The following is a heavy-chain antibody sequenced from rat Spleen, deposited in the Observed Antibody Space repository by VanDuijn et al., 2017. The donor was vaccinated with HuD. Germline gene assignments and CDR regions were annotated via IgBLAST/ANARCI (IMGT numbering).Heavy chain of an antibody. Sequence: EIQLQESGPGLVKPSQSLSLTCSVTGYTIPSGYDWSWIRKFPGNKMEWMGYITYSGKTNYNPSPKSRISITRDTSKNHFFLQLNSVTTEDTATYYCARKAIRGFDYWGQGVMVTVSS. CDR1: GYTIPSGYD. D-gene: IGHD4-3*01. V-gene: IGHV3-4*01. CDR3: ARKAIRGFDY. J-gene: IGHJ2*01. CDR2: ITYSGKT.